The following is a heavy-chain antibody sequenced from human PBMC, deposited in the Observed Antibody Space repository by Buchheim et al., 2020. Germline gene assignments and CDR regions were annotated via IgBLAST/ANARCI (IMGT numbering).Heavy chain of an antibody. CDR2: INHSGST. D-gene: IGHD1-1*01. CDR1: GGSFSGYY. V-gene: IGHV4-34*01. Sequence: QVQLQQWGAGLLKPSETLSLTCAVYGGSFSGYYWSWIRQPPGKGLEWIGEINHSGSTNYNPSLKSRVTISVDTSKNQFSTKLSSVTAADTAVYYCARGTLDPYVGYYYGMDVWGQGTT. J-gene: IGHJ6*02. CDR3: ARGTLDPYVGYYYGMDV.